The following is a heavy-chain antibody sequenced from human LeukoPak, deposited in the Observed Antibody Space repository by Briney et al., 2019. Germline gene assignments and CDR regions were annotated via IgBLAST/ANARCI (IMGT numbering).Heavy chain of an antibody. V-gene: IGHV3-49*04. CDR1: GFTFGDYA. Sequence: PGGSLRLSCTASGFTFGDYAMSWVRQAPGKGLEWVGFIRSKAYGGTTEYAASVKGRFTISRDDSKNIAYLQMNSLKTEDTAVYCCTRTPYDFSDYWGQGTLVTVSS. D-gene: IGHD3-3*01. CDR2: IRSKAYGGTT. J-gene: IGHJ4*02. CDR3: TRTPYDFSDY.